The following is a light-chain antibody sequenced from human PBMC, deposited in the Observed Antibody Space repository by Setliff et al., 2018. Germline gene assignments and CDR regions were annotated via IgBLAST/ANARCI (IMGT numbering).Light chain of an antibody. CDR1: NSYVGSYHV. J-gene: IGLJ2*01. Sequence: QSVLTQPASVSGSPGQSITISCTGTNSYVGSYHVVSWYQQHPGKAPKLLIYEVTKRPSGVSNRFSGSYSGNTASLTISGLQAEDEAGYFCCSYEGPNTDGLVGGGTK. CDR3: CSYEGPNTDGL. CDR2: EVT. V-gene: IGLV2-23*02.